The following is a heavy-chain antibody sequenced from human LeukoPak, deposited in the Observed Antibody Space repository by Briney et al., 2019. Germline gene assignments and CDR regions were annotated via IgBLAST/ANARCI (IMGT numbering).Heavy chain of an antibody. CDR2: FYPEYFRP. D-gene: IGHD3-3*01. V-gene: IGHV5-51*01. Sequence: GDDLKICFKGSGSTLISYWIGCVRQLPGEGLAWMGIFYPEYFRPRCSPSFQGQVTISADESISAAYLQWSSLKASDTAMYYCARQGRTFDYDFWSGYPQSDAFDIWGQGTMVTVSS. CDR1: GSTLISYW. J-gene: IGHJ3*02. CDR3: ARQGRTFDYDFWSGYPQSDAFDI.